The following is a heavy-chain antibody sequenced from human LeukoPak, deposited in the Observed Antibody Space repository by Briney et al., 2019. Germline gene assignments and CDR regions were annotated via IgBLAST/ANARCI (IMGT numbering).Heavy chain of an antibody. V-gene: IGHV1-8*01. CDR1: GYTFTSYD. J-gene: IGHJ6*02. CDR3: ARGDSSSWYWAQYYYYYGMDV. D-gene: IGHD6-13*01. CDR2: MNPNSGNT. Sequence: ASVKVSCKASGYTFTSYDINWVRQATGQGLEWMGWMNPNSGNTGYAQKFQGRVTMTRNTSISTAYMELSSLRSEDTAVYYCARGDSSSWYWAQYYYYYGMDVWGQGTTVTVSS.